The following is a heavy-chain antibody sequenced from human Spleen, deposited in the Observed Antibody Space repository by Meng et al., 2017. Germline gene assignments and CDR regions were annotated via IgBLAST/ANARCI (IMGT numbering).Heavy chain of an antibody. CDR3: ARFYDSSGYYPVRAFDI. J-gene: IGHJ3*02. Sequence: ASVKVSCKALGGIFSNYVIGWVRQAPGQGLEWMGGINAVFGTTNYAQKLQGRVTMTTDTSTSTAYMELRSLRSDDTAVYYCARFYDSSGYYPVRAFDIWGQGTMVTVSS. V-gene: IGHV1-18*01. D-gene: IGHD3-22*01. CDR1: GGIFSNYV. CDR2: INAVFGTT.